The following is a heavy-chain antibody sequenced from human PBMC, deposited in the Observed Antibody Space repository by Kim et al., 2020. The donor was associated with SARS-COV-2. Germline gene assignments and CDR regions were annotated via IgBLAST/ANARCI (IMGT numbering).Heavy chain of an antibody. D-gene: IGHD3-10*01. CDR2: IYYSGST. CDR1: GGSISSYY. V-gene: IGHV4-59*01. J-gene: IGHJ6*02. Sequence: SETLSLTCTVSGGSISSYYWSWIRQPPGKGLEWIGYIYYSGSTNYNPSLKSRVTISVDTSKNQFSLKLSSVTAADTAVYYCARVGHLRTMVRGVIIPYYYYGMDVWGQGTTVTVSS. CDR3: ARVGHLRTMVRGVIIPYYYYGMDV.